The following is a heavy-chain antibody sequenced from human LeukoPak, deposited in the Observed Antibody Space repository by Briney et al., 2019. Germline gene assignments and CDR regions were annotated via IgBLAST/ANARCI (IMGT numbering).Heavy chain of an antibody. CDR1: GFTVSTNY. Sequence: GGSLRLSCAASGFTVSTNYMSWVRQAPGKGLEWVSVIYSGGTTYYADSVKGRFSISRDNSKNTLDLQMNSLRAEDTAVYYCARYDYGRSGFDNWGQGTLVTVSS. CDR3: ARYDYGRSGFDN. V-gene: IGHV3-66*01. CDR2: IYSGGTT. D-gene: IGHD4/OR15-4a*01. J-gene: IGHJ4*02.